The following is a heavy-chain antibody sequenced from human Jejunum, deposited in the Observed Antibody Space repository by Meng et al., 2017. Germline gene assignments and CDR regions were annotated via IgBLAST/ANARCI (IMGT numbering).Heavy chain of an antibody. Sequence: SETLSLTCTVSGGAISTTNYYWAWLRQPPGEGLEWIATIHSRGVIHDTSSLKSRVTISIDTSKNQFSLKLNSVTAADTAMYYCARLGVAGSSNYFDYWGQGALVTVSS. D-gene: IGHD6-19*01. V-gene: IGHV4-39*07. CDR2: IHSRGVI. J-gene: IGHJ4*02. CDR1: GGAISTTNYY. CDR3: ARLGVAGSSNYFDY.